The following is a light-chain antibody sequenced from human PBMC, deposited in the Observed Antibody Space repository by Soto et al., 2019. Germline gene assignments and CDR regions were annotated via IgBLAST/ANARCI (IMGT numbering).Light chain of an antibody. CDR2: GVS. CDR3: QQYDRIPGFT. CDR1: QSFRSNY. J-gene: IGKJ4*01. V-gene: IGKV3-20*01. Sequence: EIVLTQSPGTLSLSPGERATLSCRASQSFRSNYLAWYQQRPGQAPRLLIYGVSSRASGIPDRFSGSVSGTDFTLTISRLEPEDSAVYYCQQYDRIPGFTFGGGTKVEIK.